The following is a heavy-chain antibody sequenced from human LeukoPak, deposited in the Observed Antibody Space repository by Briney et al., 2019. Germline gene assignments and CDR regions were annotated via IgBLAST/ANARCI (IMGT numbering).Heavy chain of an antibody. CDR2: NYHSGSN. J-gene: IGHJ1*01. CDR1: GYSISSGYY. V-gene: IGHV4-38-2*01. Sequence: PSETLSLTCAVSGYSISSGYYWGWIRQPPGKGLEGIGTNYHSGSNYYNPSLKSRVTISAATSKNQLSLNLSSVTAADTAVYYCARLTSSSWYIQHWGQGTLVTVSS. D-gene: IGHD6-13*01. CDR3: ARLTSSSWYIQH.